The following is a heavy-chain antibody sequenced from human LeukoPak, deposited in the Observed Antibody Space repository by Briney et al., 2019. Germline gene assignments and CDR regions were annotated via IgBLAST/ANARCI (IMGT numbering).Heavy chain of an antibody. Sequence: GGSLRLSCAASGFIFSSYWMTWVRQAPGKGLEWVANIKQDGSEKNYADSVKGRFTISRDDAKNSLYLQMNSLRAEDTAVYYCARANEDIVVVPAAKFYYYYYMDVWGKGTTVTISS. CDR2: IKQDGSEK. D-gene: IGHD2-2*01. CDR1: GFIFSSYW. V-gene: IGHV3-7*01. CDR3: ARANEDIVVVPAAKFYYYYYMDV. J-gene: IGHJ6*03.